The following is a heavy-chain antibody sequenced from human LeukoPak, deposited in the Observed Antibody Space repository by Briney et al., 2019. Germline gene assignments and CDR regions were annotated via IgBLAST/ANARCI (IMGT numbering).Heavy chain of an antibody. CDR1: GGSFSGYY. CDR2: INHSGST. Sequence: SETLSLTCAVYGGSFSGYYWSWIRQPPGKGLEWIGEINHSGSTNYNPSLKSRVTISVDTSKNQFSLKLSSVTAADTAVYYCARGRRNFDYWGQGTLVTVSS. CDR3: ARGRRNFDY. J-gene: IGHJ4*02. V-gene: IGHV4-34*01.